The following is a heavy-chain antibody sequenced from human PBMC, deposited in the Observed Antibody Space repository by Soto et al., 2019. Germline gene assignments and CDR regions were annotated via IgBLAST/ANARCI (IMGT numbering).Heavy chain of an antibody. CDR1: GFTFSSYG. D-gene: IGHD2-15*01. CDR3: ARALGYCSGGSCYLAEGDAFDI. Sequence: QVQLVESGGGVVQPGRSLRLSCAASGFTFSSYGMHWVRQAPGKGLEWVAVIWYDGSNKYYADSVKGRFTISRDNSKKTLYLQMNSLRAEDTAVYYCARALGYCSGGSCYLAEGDAFDIWGQGTMVTVSS. J-gene: IGHJ3*02. CDR2: IWYDGSNK. V-gene: IGHV3-33*01.